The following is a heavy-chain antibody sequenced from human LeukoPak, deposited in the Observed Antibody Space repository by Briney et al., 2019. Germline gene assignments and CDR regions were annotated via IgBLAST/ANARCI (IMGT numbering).Heavy chain of an antibody. Sequence: GGSLRLSCAASGFTFSSYAMHWVRQAPGKGLEWVAVRSYDGSNKYYADSVKGRFTISRDNSKNTLYLQMNSLRAEDTAVYYCASPTDDSSGYEEYFQHWGQGTLVTVSS. D-gene: IGHD3-22*01. V-gene: IGHV3-30-3*01. J-gene: IGHJ1*01. CDR3: ASPTDDSSGYEEYFQH. CDR1: GFTFSSYA. CDR2: RSYDGSNK.